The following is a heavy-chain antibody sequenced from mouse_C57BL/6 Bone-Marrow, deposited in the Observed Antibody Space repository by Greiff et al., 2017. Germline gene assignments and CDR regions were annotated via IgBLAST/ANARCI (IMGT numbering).Heavy chain of an antibody. D-gene: IGHD2-1*01. Sequence: VQLQQPGAELVKPGASVKLSCKASGYTFTSYWMHWVKQRPGRGLEWIGRTDPNSGGTKYNEKFKSKATLTVDKPSSTAYMQLSSLTSEDSAVYYCAQGNYFYWDFAVWGTGTTVTVSS. J-gene: IGHJ1*03. CDR2: TDPNSGGT. CDR3: AQGNYFYWDFAV. CDR1: GYTFTSYW. V-gene: IGHV1-72*01.